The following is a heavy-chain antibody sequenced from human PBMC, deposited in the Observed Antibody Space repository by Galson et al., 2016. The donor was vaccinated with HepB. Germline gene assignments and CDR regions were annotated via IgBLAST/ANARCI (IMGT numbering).Heavy chain of an antibody. D-gene: IGHD6-19*01. CDR2: MLHSGNT. CDR3: ARVGYASGWYPPFNWLDP. Sequence: ETLSLTCTVSGVSVSRSTYYWSWIRQPPGKGLEWIGYMLHSGNTNYNPSLKSRVTMSVDTSKNQFSLNLSSVTAADTAVYYCARVGYASGWYPPFNWLDPWGQGILVTVSS. CDR1: GVSVSRSTYY. V-gene: IGHV4-61*01. J-gene: IGHJ5*02.